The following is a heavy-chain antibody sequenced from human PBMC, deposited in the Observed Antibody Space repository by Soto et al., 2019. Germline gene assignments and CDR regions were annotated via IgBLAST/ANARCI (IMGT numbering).Heavy chain of an antibody. J-gene: IGHJ3*02. V-gene: IGHV4-4*02. Sequence: ETLCLTCSVFGASITISYWWSWVRQPPGKGLEWIGEIYQSGSTNYNPSLKSRVTFSVDKSKNQFYLKLSSVTAADTDVYYCASRILYPLRGAFDIWGQGTMVTVSS. CDR1: GASITISYW. CDR3: ASRILYPLRGAFDI. D-gene: IGHD2-8*01. CDR2: IYQSGST.